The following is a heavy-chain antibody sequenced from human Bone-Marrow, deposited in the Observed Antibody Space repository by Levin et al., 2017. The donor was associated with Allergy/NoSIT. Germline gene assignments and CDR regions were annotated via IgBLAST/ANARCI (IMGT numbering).Heavy chain of an antibody. D-gene: IGHD1-26*01. Sequence: ESLKISCKASGYTFTDYHIHWVRRAPGQGLEWLGWINPKSGGTNYAQSFRGRVTMTRDTSIRTAYMELSSLTSDDTAIYYCARIRIVGATFLDYWGQGTLVTVS. CDR2: INPKSGGT. J-gene: IGHJ4*02. CDR1: GYTFTDYH. V-gene: IGHV1-2*02. CDR3: ARIRIVGATFLDY.